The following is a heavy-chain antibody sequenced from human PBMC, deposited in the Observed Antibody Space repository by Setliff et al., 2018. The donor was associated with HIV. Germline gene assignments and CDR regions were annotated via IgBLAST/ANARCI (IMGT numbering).Heavy chain of an antibody. CDR1: GYAFTSYG. CDR2: ISVYSGNV. CDR3: ARDYVDGAEYFQP. D-gene: IGHD3-10*02. Sequence: ASVKVSCKASGYAFTSYGISWVRQAPGRGLEWMGWISVYSGNVEYTQKFQARVTLTTDTSTTTAYMELRSLRSDDTAMYFCARDYVDGAEYFQPWGQGTLVTVSS. J-gene: IGHJ1*01. V-gene: IGHV1-18*01.